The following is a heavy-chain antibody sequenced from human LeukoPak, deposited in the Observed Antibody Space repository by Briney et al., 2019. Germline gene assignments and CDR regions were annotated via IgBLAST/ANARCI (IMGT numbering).Heavy chain of an antibody. CDR2: INPNSGGT. Sequence: ASVKVSCKASGYTFTGYYMHWVRQAPGQGLEWMGWINPNSGGTNYAQKFQGWVTMTRDTSISTAYMELSRLRSDDTAVYYCARVTGAPNDVDTAMAHDAFDIWGQGTMVTVSS. V-gene: IGHV1-2*04. D-gene: IGHD5-18*01. CDR3: ARVTGAPNDVDTAMAHDAFDI. CDR1: GYTFTGYY. J-gene: IGHJ3*02.